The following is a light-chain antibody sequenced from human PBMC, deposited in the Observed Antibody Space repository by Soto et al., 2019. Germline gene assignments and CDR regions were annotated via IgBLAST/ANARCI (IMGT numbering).Light chain of an antibody. CDR2: GAP. V-gene: IGKV1-39*01. Sequence: DIQMTQSPYSLSTSVGDRVTITCRTSQSVSTYLNWYQQRPGKAPKLLIYGAPSLQSGVPSRSSGSGSGTHFTLTISSLQPEDFATYYCQEGSTLLTFGGGTKVEIK. CDR3: QEGSTLLT. CDR1: QSVSTY. J-gene: IGKJ4*01.